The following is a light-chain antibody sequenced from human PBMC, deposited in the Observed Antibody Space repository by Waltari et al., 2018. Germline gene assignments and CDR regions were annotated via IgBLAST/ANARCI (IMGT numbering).Light chain of an antibody. V-gene: IGKV3-15*01. CDR1: QSIRTS. CDR3: QQYDNWPPWT. Sequence: IVMPQSPATLSVSTGERTTLPCRASQSIRTSLAWYQQTPGQPPRLLIYGASTRATGIPARFSGSGSGTEFTLTISSLQSEDFAVYYCQQYDNWPPWTFGPGTRVEVK. J-gene: IGKJ1*01. CDR2: GAS.